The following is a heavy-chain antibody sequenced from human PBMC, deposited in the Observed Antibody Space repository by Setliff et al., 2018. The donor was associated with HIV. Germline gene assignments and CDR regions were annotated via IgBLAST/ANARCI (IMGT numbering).Heavy chain of an antibody. V-gene: IGHV3-48*01. CDR3: ARDKTTGGAYPYFDS. Sequence: GGSLRLSCAASGFTFSSYAMNWVRQAPGKGLEWIAYIDRGGGGFYHADSVKGRFTISRDNAKSSLFLQMNSLRAEDTAVYYCARDKTTGGAYPYFDSWGQGTLVTVSS. CDR2: IDRGGGGF. CDR1: GFTFSSYA. D-gene: IGHD4-4*01. J-gene: IGHJ4*02.